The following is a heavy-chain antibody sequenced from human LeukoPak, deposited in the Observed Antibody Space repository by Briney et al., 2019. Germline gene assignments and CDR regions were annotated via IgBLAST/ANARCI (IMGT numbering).Heavy chain of an antibody. V-gene: IGHV4-39*07. CDR3: ARYYYGSGSYYPDAPLG. CDR2: IYYSGST. D-gene: IGHD3-10*01. J-gene: IGHJ4*02. CDR1: GGSISSSSYY. Sequence: SETLSLTCTVSGGSISSSSYYWGWIRQPPGKGLEWIGSIYYSGSTYYNPSLKSRVTISVDTSKNQFSLKLSSVTAADTAVYYCARYYYGSGSYYPDAPLGWGQGTLVTVSS.